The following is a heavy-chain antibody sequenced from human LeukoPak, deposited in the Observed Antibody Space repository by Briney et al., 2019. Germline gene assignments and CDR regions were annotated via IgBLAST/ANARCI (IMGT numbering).Heavy chain of an antibody. CDR3: ARIVPYYYYMDV. CDR2: IKQDGNEK. V-gene: IGHV3-7*02. J-gene: IGHJ6*03. D-gene: IGHD2-21*01. CDR1: GFTLTRYC. Sequence: GGSLRLSCAAPGFTLTRYCMSWVRQVPGKGLEWVANIKQDGNEKYYVDSVEGRFTISRDNAKNPLYLKMNSLRAEDTAVYYCARIVPYYYYMDVWGKGTTVTVSS.